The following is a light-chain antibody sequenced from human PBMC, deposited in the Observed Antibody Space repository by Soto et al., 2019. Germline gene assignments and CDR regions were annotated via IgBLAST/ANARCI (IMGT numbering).Light chain of an antibody. V-gene: IGKV3-15*01. CDR3: QYYNNWLAT. CDR2: AAS. CDR1: QTISNT. Sequence: EVVMTQSPATLSVSPGDKVSLSCRANQTISNTLAWYQQKPGQAPRLLIYAASTRATGVSARFSGSGSGTEFTLTISSLQSEDFTIYYCQYYNNWLATLGGGTKVDIK. J-gene: IGKJ4*01.